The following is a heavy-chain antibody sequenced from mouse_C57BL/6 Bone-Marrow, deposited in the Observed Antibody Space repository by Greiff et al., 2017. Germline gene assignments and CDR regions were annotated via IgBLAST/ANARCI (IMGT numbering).Heavy chain of an antibody. V-gene: IGHV1-5*01. CDR1: GYTFTSYW. Sequence: EVKLVESGTVLARPGASVKMSCKTSGYTFTSYWMHWVKQRPGQGLEWIGAIYPGNSDTSYNQKFTGKAKLTAVTSASTAYMELSSLTNEDSAVYYCTSQLGRGFDYWGQGTTLTVSS. J-gene: IGHJ2*01. CDR2: IYPGNSDT. D-gene: IGHD4-1*02. CDR3: TSQLGRGFDY.